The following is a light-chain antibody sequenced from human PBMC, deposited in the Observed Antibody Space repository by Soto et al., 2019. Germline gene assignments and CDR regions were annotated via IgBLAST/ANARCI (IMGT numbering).Light chain of an antibody. CDR3: QQYEAVVT. CDR1: QSLTNNY. J-gene: IGKJ1*01. CDR2: GAS. Sequence: PGERATLSCRASQSLTNNYVAWYQQKPGRALRLLIDGASTRATGIPDRFSGSGSGTDFTLTISRLEPEDVAVYYCQQYEAVVTFGQGTKVEI. V-gene: IGKV3-20*01.